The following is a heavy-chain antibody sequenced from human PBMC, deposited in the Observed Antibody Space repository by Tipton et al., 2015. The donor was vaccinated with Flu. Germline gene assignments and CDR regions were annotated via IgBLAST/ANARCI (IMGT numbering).Heavy chain of an antibody. CDR3: ARDGDYSSSLDY. V-gene: IGHV4-61*01. CDR1: GGSVSSGSYY. J-gene: IGHJ4*02. Sequence: TLSLTCTVSGGSVSSGSYYWSWIRQPPGKGLEWIGYIYYSGSTNYNPSLKSRVTISVDTSKNQFSLKLSSVTAADTAVYYGARDGDYSSSLDYWGQGTLVTVSS. D-gene: IGHD6-13*01. CDR2: IYYSGST.